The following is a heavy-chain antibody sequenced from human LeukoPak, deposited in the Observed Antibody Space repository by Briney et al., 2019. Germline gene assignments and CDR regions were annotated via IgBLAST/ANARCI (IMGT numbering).Heavy chain of an antibody. CDR1: GGSFSGYY. D-gene: IGHD5-18*01. V-gene: IGHV4-34*09. J-gene: IGHJ5*02. CDR3: ARDGYSFGNWFDP. Sequence: PSETLSLTCAVYGGSFSGYYWSWIRQPPGKGLEWIGEINHSGSTNYNPSLKSRVTISVDTSENQFSLKLSSVTAADTAVYYCARDGYSFGNWFDPWGQGTLVTVSS. CDR2: INHSGST.